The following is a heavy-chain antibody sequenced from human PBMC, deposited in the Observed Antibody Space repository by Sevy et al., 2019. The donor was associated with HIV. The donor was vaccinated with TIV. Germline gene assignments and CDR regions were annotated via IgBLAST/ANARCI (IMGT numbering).Heavy chain of an antibody. D-gene: IGHD2-2*01. V-gene: IGHV3-30*18. J-gene: IGHJ6*02. CDR2: ISYDGSNK. CDR1: GFTFSSYG. Sequence: GGSLRLSCAASGFTFSSYGMHWVRQAPGKGLEWVAVISYDGSNKYYADSVKDRFTISRDNSKNTLYLQMNSLRAEDTAVYYCAKAHCSSTSCYYYYYYGMDVWGQGTTVTVSS. CDR3: AKAHCSSTSCYYYYYYGMDV.